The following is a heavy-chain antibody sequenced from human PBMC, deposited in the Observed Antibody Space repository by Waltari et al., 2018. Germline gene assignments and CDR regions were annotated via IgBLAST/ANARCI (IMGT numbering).Heavy chain of an antibody. J-gene: IGHJ4*02. CDR1: GFNFNVYG. CDR2: ISYDESNK. CDR3: ARDRHGLGLLDLQY. D-gene: IGHD1-1*01. Sequence: QVHLVESGGGVVQPGKSLTLSCAGPGFNFNVYGLHWVRQAPGKGLEWVAVISYDESNKVYGDSVRGRFTISRDKSNNRVDLQMNSLQIEDTAVYFCARDRHGLGLLDLQYWGRGTQVAVSA. V-gene: IGHV3-30*03.